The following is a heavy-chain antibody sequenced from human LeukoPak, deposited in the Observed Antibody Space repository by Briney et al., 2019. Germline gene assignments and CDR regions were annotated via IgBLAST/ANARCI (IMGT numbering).Heavy chain of an antibody. J-gene: IGHJ3*02. CDR2: IYYSGSA. CDR3: ARGRAVAAAATNAFDI. D-gene: IGHD6-13*01. CDR1: GGSISSSGYY. V-gene: IGHV4-39*07. Sequence: SETLSLTCTVSGGSISSSGYYWGWIRQPPGKGLEWIGSIYYSGSAYYNPSLKSRLTTSVDTSKNQFSLELSSVTAADTAVYYCARGRAVAAAATNAFDIWGQGTMVTVSS.